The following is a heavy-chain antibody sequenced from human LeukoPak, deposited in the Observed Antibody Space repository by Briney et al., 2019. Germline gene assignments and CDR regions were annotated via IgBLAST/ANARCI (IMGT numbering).Heavy chain of an antibody. J-gene: IGHJ4*02. CDR1: GGSISNSGYY. V-gene: IGHV4-39*01. CDR3: ARRRAAAGPFDY. CDR2: IHYSDSA. D-gene: IGHD6-13*01. Sequence: SETLSLTCAVSGGSISNSGYYWAWIRQPPGKGPEYIGNIHYSDSALYNPSLQSRATILVDTSKNQFSLKLSSVTAADTAVYYCARRRAAAGPFDYWGQGTLVTVSS.